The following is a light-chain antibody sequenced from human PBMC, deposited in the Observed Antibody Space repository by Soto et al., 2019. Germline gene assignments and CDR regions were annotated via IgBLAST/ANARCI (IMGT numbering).Light chain of an antibody. CDR2: DVS. J-gene: IGLJ1*01. CDR1: SSDVGGYNY. Sequence: ALTQPRSVSGSPGQSVTISCTGTSSDVGGYNYVSWYQQHPGKAPKLMIYDVSKRPSGVPDRFSGSKSGNTASLTISGLQAEDEADYYCCSYAGSYTSDVFGTGTKVTVL. V-gene: IGLV2-11*01. CDR3: CSYAGSYTSDV.